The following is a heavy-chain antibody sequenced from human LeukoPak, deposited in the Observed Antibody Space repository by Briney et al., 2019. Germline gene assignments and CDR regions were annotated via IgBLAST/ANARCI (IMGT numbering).Heavy chain of an antibody. J-gene: IGHJ5*02. D-gene: IGHD6-19*01. CDR1: GCTFSSYT. CDR2: INNSSSTK. Sequence: GGSLRLSCAASGCTFSSYTRNWVRQAPGKGLEWVAYINNSSSTKYYPASLKGRFTIHRDNAKSSLYAQMKSLRAEDTAVYYCARAGYSGSTTGWFDPWGQGTLVTVSS. V-gene: IGHV3-48*04. CDR3: ARAGYSGSTTGWFDP.